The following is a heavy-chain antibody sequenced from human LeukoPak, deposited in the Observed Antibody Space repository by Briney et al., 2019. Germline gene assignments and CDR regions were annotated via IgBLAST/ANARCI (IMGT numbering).Heavy chain of an antibody. J-gene: IGHJ3*02. V-gene: IGHV3-23*01. CDR2: ISGSGGST. CDR3: AKDSSSWGAFDI. Sequence: GGSLRLSCAASGFTFSSYAMSWVRQAPGKGLEWVSAISGSGGSTYYTDSVKGRFTLSRDNSKNTLYLQMNSLRAEDTAVYYCAKDSSSWGAFDIWGQGTMVTVSS. CDR1: GFTFSSYA. D-gene: IGHD6-13*01.